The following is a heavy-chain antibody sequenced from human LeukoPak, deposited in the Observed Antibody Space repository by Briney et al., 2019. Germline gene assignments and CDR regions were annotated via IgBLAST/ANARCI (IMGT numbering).Heavy chain of an antibody. CDR2: IYTSGST. CDR1: GGSIGSYY. CDR3: ARVKFIAAAGTYDAFDI. Sequence: SETLSLTCTVSGGSIGSYYWSWIRQPAGKGLEWIGRIYTSGSTNYNPSLKSRVTMSVDTSKNQFSLKLSSVTAADTAVYYCARVKFIAAAGTYDAFDIWGQGTMVTVSS. D-gene: IGHD6-13*01. J-gene: IGHJ3*02. V-gene: IGHV4-4*07.